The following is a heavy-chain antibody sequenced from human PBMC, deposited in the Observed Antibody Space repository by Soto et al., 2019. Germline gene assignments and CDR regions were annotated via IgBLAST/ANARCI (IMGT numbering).Heavy chain of an antibody. CDR3: ARARYYGAKNDF. J-gene: IGHJ4*02. CDR1: GDSISGYY. Sequence: QVRLQESGPGLVKHSETLSLTCTVSGDSISGYYWSWIRQPPGKRPEWLGCIYSSGSTKYNPSLRSRVTLSIDTPRSQFSLRLNSVTSADTAVYYCARARYYGAKNDFWGQGTRVTVSS. D-gene: IGHD1-26*01. CDR2: IYSSGST. V-gene: IGHV4-59*01.